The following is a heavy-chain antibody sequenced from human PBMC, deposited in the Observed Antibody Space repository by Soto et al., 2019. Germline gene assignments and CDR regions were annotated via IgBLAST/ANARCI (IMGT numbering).Heavy chain of an antibody. D-gene: IGHD1-7*01. V-gene: IGHV4-4*07. CDR2: IYTSGST. Sequence: LSLTRTVSGGSISSYYWSWIRQPAGKGLEWIGRIYTSGSTNYNPSLKSRVTMSVDTSKNQFSLKLSSVTAADAAVYYCARAFGTSQYNWFDPWGQGTLVTVSS. CDR1: GGSISSYY. J-gene: IGHJ5*02. CDR3: ARAFGTSQYNWFDP.